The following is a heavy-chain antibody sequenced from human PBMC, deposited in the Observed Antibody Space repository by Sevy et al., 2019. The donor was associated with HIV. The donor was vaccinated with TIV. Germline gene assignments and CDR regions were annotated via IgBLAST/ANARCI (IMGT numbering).Heavy chain of an antibody. CDR3: AKEEGGYDYMGYYFDY. V-gene: IGHV3-30*18. D-gene: IGHD5-12*01. Sequence: GALRLSCAASGFTFSSYGMHWVRQAPGKGLEWVAVISYDGSNKYYADSVKGRFTISRDNSKNTLYLQMNSLRAEDTAVYYCAKEEGGYDYMGYYFDYWGQGTLVTVSS. J-gene: IGHJ4*02. CDR1: GFTFSSYG. CDR2: ISYDGSNK.